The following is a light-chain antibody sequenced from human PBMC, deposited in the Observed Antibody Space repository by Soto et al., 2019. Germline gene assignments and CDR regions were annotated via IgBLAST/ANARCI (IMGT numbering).Light chain of an antibody. V-gene: IGKV1-9*01. J-gene: IGKJ4*01. CDR3: QQLNSYPLT. CDR1: QGISSY. CDR2: AAS. Sequence: DIQLTQSPSFLSASVGDRVTITCRASQGISSYLAWYQKKPGKAPKLLIYAASTLQRGVPSRFSGSGSGTEFTLTISSLQPEDFATYYCQQLNSYPLTFGGGTKVEIK.